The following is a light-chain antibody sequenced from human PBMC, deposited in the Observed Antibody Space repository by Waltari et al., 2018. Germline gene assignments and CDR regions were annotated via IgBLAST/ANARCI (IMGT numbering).Light chain of an antibody. CDR3: QQGYTAPLT. J-gene: IGKJ4*01. CDR1: QNIRSY. CDR2: GAS. Sequence: DIQLTQSPSSLSASEGDRVTITCRASQNIRSYLNWYQQSPGKAPNLLFYGASSLQSGIPSRFSGSGYGTDFTLTISSLQPEDFTTYYCQQGYTAPLTFGGGTKLEIK. V-gene: IGKV1-39*01.